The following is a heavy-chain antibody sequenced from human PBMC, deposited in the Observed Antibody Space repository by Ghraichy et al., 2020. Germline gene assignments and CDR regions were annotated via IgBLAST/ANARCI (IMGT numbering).Heavy chain of an antibody. J-gene: IGHJ3*02. CDR2: ISSNGGST. Sequence: GGSLRLSCSASGFTFSSYAMHWVRQAPGKGLEYVSAISSNGGSTYYADSVKGRFTISRDNSKNTLYLQMSSLRAEDTAVYYCVKGGFMIVVGGAFDIWGQGTMVTVSS. CDR3: VKGGFMIVVGGAFDI. D-gene: IGHD3-22*01. CDR1: GFTFSSYA. V-gene: IGHV3-64D*06.